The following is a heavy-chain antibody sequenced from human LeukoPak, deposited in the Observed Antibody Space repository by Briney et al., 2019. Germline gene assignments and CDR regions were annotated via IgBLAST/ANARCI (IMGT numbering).Heavy chain of an antibody. D-gene: IGHD6-13*01. CDR1: GFTFSSYW. CDR2: IKQDGSEK. Sequence: PGGSLRLSCAASGFTFSSYWMSWVRQAPGKGLEWVANIKQDGSEKYYVDSVKGRFTISRDNAKNSLYLQMNSLRAEDTAVYYCARVLTRQQLNTAFDYWGQGTLVTVSS. J-gene: IGHJ4*02. V-gene: IGHV3-7*01. CDR3: ARVLTRQQLNTAFDY.